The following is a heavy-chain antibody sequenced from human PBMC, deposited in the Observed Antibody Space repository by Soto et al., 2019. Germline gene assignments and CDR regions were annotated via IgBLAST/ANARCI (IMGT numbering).Heavy chain of an antibody. CDR3: AKGGIAAAATPLDY. D-gene: IGHD6-13*01. CDR1: GFNFITYS. Sequence: GGSLRLSCAASGFNFITYSLSWVRQAPGKGLEWVASISSSAVYIDYADSVKGRFTISRDNANNSLYLQMNSLRAEDTAVYYCAKGGIAAAATPLDYWGQGTLVTVSS. V-gene: IGHV3-21*04. J-gene: IGHJ4*02. CDR2: ISSSAVYI.